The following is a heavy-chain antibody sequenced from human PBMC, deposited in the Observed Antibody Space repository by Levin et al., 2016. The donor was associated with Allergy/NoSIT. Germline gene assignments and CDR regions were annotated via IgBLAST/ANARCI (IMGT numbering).Heavy chain of an antibody. Sequence: GESLKISCAASGFTFSRFSMNWVRQAPGKGLEWVSSIGFSSNYMYHADSVKGRFTISRDNSTKTLFLQMDRLRHEDTAVYFCVRDRYYYGSGSSFASNVWGQGTMVIVSS. V-gene: IGHV3-21*01. J-gene: IGHJ3*01. CDR1: GFTFSRFS. D-gene: IGHD3-10*01. CDR3: VRDRYYYGSGSSFASNV. CDR2: IGFSSNYM.